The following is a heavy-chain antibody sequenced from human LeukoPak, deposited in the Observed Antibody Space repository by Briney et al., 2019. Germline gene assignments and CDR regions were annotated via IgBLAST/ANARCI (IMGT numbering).Heavy chain of an antibody. J-gene: IGHJ4*02. D-gene: IGHD3-10*01. Sequence: GASVKVSWKASGGTLSSYAISWVRQAPGQGLEWMGGIIPIFGTANYAQKFQGRVTITADKSTSTAYMELSSLRSEDTAVYYCAKDVAYGSDYWGQGTLVTVSS. CDR2: IIPIFGTA. CDR1: GGTLSSYA. CDR3: AKDVAYGSDY. V-gene: IGHV1-69*06.